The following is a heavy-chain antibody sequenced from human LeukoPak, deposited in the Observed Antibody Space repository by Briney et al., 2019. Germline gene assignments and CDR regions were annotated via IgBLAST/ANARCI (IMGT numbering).Heavy chain of an antibody. J-gene: IGHJ4*02. CDR1: GFTFSDYA. CDR3: ARDLRLGY. Sequence: GGSLRLSCSASGFTFSDYAVSWVRQAPGKGLEWVGFIRDKAFGGATQYAASVKGRFTISRDDSKSIAYLQLDSLKTEDTAVYYCARDLRLGYWGQGTLVTVSS. V-gene: IGHV3-49*04. D-gene: IGHD3-16*01. CDR2: IRDKAFGGAT.